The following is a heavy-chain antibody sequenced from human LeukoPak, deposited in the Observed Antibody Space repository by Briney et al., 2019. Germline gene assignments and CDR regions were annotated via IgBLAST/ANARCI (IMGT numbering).Heavy chain of an antibody. Sequence: GGSLRLSCAASGFTFSSSAMSWVRQVPGKGLEWVSGISASGGSTYYADSVKGRFTISRDSSKNTLYLQMNSLRAEDTAVYYCAKVPGGGLYYDGMDVWGQGTTVTVSS. J-gene: IGHJ6*02. D-gene: IGHD1-14*01. CDR3: AKVPGGGLYYDGMDV. CDR2: ISASGGST. V-gene: IGHV3-23*01. CDR1: GFTFSSSA.